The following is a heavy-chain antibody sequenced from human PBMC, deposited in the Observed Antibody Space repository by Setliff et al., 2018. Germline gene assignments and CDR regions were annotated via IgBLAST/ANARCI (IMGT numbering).Heavy chain of an antibody. CDR1: GGSVTESF. CDR2: MIVSGGA. CDR3: ARGPDLTAVGATYFYGMDV. D-gene: IGHD6-19*01. V-gene: IGHV4-4*07. J-gene: IGHJ6*02. Sequence: SETLSLTCTVPGGSVTESFWSWIRQPAGRGLEWIGRMIVSGGADYNPSLKSRVTMSVDSPNNKFSLNLSSVSAADTAVYYCARGPDLTAVGATYFYGMDVWGQGATVTVSS.